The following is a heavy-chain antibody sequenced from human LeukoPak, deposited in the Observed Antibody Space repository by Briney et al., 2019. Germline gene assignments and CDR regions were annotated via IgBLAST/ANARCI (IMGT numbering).Heavy chain of an antibody. D-gene: IGHD5-18*01. CDR1: GGSISSGGYY. V-gene: IGHV4-31*03. Sequence: RPSETLSLTCTVSGGSISSGGYYWSWIRQHPGKGLEWIGYIYYSGSTNYNPSLKSRVTISVDTSKNQFSLKLSSVTAADTAVYYCAGRRGYSYGWSGANYYGMDVWGQGTTVTVSS. J-gene: IGHJ6*02. CDR3: AGRRGYSYGWSGANYYGMDV. CDR2: IYYSGST.